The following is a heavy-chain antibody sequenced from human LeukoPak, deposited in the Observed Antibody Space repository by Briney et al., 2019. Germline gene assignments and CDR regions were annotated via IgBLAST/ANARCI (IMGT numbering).Heavy chain of an antibody. CDR3: ARGLYDSSGYYYDY. CDR2: ISSSSSYI. CDR1: GFTFSSYS. V-gene: IGHV3-21*01. Sequence: KTGGSLRFSCAASGFTFSSYSMNWVRQAPWKGLEWVSSISSSSSYIYYADSVKGRFTISRDNAKNSLYLQMNSLRAEDTAVYYCARGLYDSSGYYYDYWGQGTLVTVSS. D-gene: IGHD3-22*01. J-gene: IGHJ4*02.